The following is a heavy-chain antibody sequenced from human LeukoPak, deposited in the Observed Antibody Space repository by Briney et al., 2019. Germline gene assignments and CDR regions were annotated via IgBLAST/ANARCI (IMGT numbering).Heavy chain of an antibody. Sequence: ASVKVSCKSSGYTFSSYGISWVRQAPGQGLEWMGIINPSGGSTSYAQKFQGRVTMTRDTSTSTVYMELSSLRSEDTAVYYCARAAHTRAFDIWGQGTMVTVSS. D-gene: IGHD1-26*01. CDR3: ARAAHTRAFDI. V-gene: IGHV1-46*01. CDR2: INPSGGST. J-gene: IGHJ3*02. CDR1: GYTFSSYG.